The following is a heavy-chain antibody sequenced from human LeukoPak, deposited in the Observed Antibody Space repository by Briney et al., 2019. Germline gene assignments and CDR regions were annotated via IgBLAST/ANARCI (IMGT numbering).Heavy chain of an antibody. D-gene: IGHD3-10*01. CDR1: GYTFTTYG. CDR2: FDPEDGET. V-gene: IGHV1-24*01. Sequence: ASVKVSCKASGYTFTTYGISWVRQAPGKGLEWMGGFDPEDGETIYAQKFQGRVTMTEDTSTDTAYMELSSLRSEDTAVYYCATDLWFGELEGGYWGQGTLVTVSS. J-gene: IGHJ4*02. CDR3: ATDLWFGELEGGY.